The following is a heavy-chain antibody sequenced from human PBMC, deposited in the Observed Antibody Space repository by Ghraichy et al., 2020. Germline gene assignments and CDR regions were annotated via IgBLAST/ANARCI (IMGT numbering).Heavy chain of an antibody. Sequence: LSLTYAASGLIFSSYWMTWVRQAPGKGLEWVANINQDAREKYYMGSVKGRFTISRDNAKSSLYLQMNNLGAEDTAVYYCSSGDTFDIWGRGTMVTVSS. CDR3: SSGDTFDI. V-gene: IGHV3-7*03. J-gene: IGHJ3*02. CDR1: GLIFSSYW. D-gene: IGHD3-10*01. CDR2: INQDAREK.